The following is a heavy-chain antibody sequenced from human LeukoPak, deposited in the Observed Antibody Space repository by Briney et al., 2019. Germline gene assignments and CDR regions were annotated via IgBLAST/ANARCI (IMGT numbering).Heavy chain of an antibody. CDR1: GYTFTGYY. Sequence: GASVKVSCKASGYTFTGYYMHWVRQAPGQGLEWMGWINPNSGGTNYAQKFQGWVTMTRDTSISTAYMELSRLRSDDTAVYYCARAPPAEEIAAASYGMDVWGQGTTVTVSS. V-gene: IGHV1-2*04. CDR3: ARAPPAEEIAAASYGMDV. J-gene: IGHJ6*02. D-gene: IGHD6-13*01. CDR2: INPNSGGT.